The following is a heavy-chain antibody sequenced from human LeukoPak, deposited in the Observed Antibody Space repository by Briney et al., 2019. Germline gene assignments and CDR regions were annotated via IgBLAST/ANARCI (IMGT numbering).Heavy chain of an antibody. V-gene: IGHV4-59*08. CDR1: GGSISSYY. CDR3: ARSVPSLDYLFDS. Sequence: SETLSLTCTVSGGSISSYYWSWIRQPPGKGLEWIGYIYYSGSTNYNPSLKSRVTISVDTSKNQFSLKLTSVTAADTAVYYCARSVPSLDYLFDSWGHGTLVTVSS. CDR2: IYYSGST. D-gene: IGHD4-11*01. J-gene: IGHJ5*01.